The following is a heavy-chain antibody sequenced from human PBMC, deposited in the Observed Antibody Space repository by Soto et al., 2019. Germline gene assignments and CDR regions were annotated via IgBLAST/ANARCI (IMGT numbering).Heavy chain of an antibody. CDR1: GGTFSSYA. J-gene: IGHJ6*02. CDR3: ARDSLAATNNPATHYYGMDV. D-gene: IGHD1-26*01. V-gene: IGHV1-69*13. CDR2: ITPIFGTA. Sequence: SVKVSCKASGGTFSSYAISWVRQAPGQGLEWMGGITPIFGTANYAQKFQGRVTITADESTSTAYMELSSLRSEDTAVYYCARDSLAATNNPATHYYGMDVWGQGTTVTVSS.